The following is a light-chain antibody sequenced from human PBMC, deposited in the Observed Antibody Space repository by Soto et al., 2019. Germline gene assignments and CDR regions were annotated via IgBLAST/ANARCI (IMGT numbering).Light chain of an antibody. CDR3: QHFRA. CDR2: GAS. CDR1: RSVSSN. V-gene: IGKV3-15*01. J-gene: IGKJ5*01. Sequence: EIVMTQSPATLSVSPGERATLSCRASRSVSSNLAWYQQKPGQAPRLLMYGASTRATGIPDRFSGSGSGTDFTLTISRLEPEDFVLYYCQHFRAFGQGTRLEIK.